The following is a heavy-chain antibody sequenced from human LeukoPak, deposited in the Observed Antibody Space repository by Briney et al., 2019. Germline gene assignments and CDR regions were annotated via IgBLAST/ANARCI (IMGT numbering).Heavy chain of an antibody. CDR1: GYTFTSYG. CDR3: ARAQALPAAMYGDY. J-gene: IGHJ4*02. D-gene: IGHD2-2*01. Sequence: ASVTVSCKASGYTFTSYGISWVRQAPGQGLEWMGWISAYNGNTNYAQKLQGRVTMTTDTSTSTAYMELRSLRSDDTAVYYCARAQALPAAMYGDYWGQGTLVTVPS. V-gene: IGHV1-18*01. CDR2: ISAYNGNT.